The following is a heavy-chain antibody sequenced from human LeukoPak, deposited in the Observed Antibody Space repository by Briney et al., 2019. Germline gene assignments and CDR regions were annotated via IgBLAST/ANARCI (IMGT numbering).Heavy chain of an antibody. CDR1: GLTFSSYG. Sequence: GRSLRLSCAASGLTFSSYGMHWVRQAPGKGLEWVAVISYDGSNKYYADSVKGRFTISRDNSKNTLYLQMNSLRAEDTAVYYCAKDSGYDSLDYWGQGTLVTVSS. CDR3: AKDSGYDSLDY. J-gene: IGHJ4*02. V-gene: IGHV3-30*18. D-gene: IGHD5-12*01. CDR2: ISYDGSNK.